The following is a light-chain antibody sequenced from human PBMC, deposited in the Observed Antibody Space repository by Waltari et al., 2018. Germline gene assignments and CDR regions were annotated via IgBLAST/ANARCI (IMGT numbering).Light chain of an antibody. Sequence: QAVVTQEPSLTVSPGGTVTLTCGSSTGAVTTGHYPYWFQQKSGRAPRTLISDTSNKHSWTPARGSGSLLGGKAALTLSGAQPEDEAEYYCLLSYSGARVFGGGTKLTVL. J-gene: IGLJ2*01. V-gene: IGLV7-46*01. CDR2: DTS. CDR1: TGAVTTGHY. CDR3: LLSYSGARV.